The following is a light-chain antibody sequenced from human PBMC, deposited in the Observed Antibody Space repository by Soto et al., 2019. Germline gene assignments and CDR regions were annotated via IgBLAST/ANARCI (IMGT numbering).Light chain of an antibody. CDR3: QQRCNWPPVT. CDR2: DAS. Sequence: EIVLTQSPATLSLSPGERATLSCRASQSVSGCLAWYQQKPGQAPRLLIYDASNRATGIPARFSGSGSGTDFHLSISSLEPEDFAVYYCQQRCNWPPVTFGGGTKVEIK. J-gene: IGKJ4*01. CDR1: QSVSGC. V-gene: IGKV3-11*01.